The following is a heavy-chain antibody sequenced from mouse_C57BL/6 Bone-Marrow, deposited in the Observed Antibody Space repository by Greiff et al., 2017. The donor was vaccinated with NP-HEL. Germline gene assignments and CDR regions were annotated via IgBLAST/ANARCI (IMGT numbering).Heavy chain of an antibody. CDR3: ARDGEWAYYFDY. CDR1: GYTFTSYW. D-gene: IGHD2-3*01. J-gene: IGHJ2*01. Sequence: QVQLKQPGAELVMPGASVKLSCKASGYTFTSYWMHWVKQRPGQGLEWIGEIDPSDSYTNYNQKFKGKSTLTVDKSSSTAYMQLSSLTSEDSAVYYCARDGEWAYYFDYWGQGTTLTVSS. CDR2: IDPSDSYT. V-gene: IGHV1-69*01.